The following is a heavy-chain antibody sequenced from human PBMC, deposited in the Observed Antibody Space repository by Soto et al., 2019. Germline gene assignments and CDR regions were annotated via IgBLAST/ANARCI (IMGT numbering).Heavy chain of an antibody. V-gene: IGHV3-15*07. CDR3: SADLPDWGAYAFDY. CDR2: VKSKVDGGSI. Sequence: SGGSLRLSCTASGFTFNGAWMNWVRQAPGKGLEWVGRVKSKVDGGSIDYAAPVRGRFTISRDDSRSTVDLQMNSLSAEDSAMYYCSADLPDWGAYAFDYWGQGALVTVSS. J-gene: IGHJ4*02. CDR1: GFTFNGAW. D-gene: IGHD3-16*01.